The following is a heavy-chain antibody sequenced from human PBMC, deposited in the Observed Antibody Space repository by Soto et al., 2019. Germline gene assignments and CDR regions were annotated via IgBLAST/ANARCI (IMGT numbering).Heavy chain of an antibody. V-gene: IGHV3-33*01. CDR2: IWGDASKT. J-gene: IGHJ4*02. CDR3: ATGEGTFDY. Sequence: GGSLRLSCVASGFTFDSHGMHWVRQAPGKGLEWVAIIWGDASKTYYANSAKGRFTISRDNSKNTAYLEMNSVRADDTAVYYCATGEGTFDYWAQGALVTVPS. CDR1: GFTFDSHG.